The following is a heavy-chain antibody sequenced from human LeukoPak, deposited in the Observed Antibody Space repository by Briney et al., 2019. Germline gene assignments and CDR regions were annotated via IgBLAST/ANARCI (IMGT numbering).Heavy chain of an antibody. Sequence: SVKVSCMASGYTFTGYYMHWVRQAPAQGLEWMGWINPNSGGTNYAQKFQGRVTMTRDKSINTAYMELSRLRSDDTAVYYCSTPDIVAALDYWGQGTLVTVSS. CDR2: INPNSGGT. CDR3: STPDIVAALDY. D-gene: IGHD5-12*01. CDR1: GYTFTGYY. J-gene: IGHJ4*02. V-gene: IGHV1-2*02.